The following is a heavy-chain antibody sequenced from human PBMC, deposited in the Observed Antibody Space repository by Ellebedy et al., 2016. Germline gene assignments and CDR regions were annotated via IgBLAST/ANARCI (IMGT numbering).Heavy chain of an antibody. CDR1: GYTFTSYD. CDR2: MNPNSGNI. V-gene: IGHV1-8*01. J-gene: IGHJ4*02. CDR3: AISTWVDFDY. Sequence: ASVKVSCKASGYTFTSYDINWVRQATGQGPEWMGWMNPNSGNIGYAQKFQDRVTMTRNTSISTAYMELSGLRSDDTAVYYCAISTWVDFDYWGQGTLVTVSS. D-gene: IGHD6-13*01.